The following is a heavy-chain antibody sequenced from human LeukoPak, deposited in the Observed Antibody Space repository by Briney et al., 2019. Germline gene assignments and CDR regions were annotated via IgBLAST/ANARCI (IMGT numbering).Heavy chain of an antibody. CDR2: ITTTSSYI. V-gene: IGHV3-21*01. CDR3: ARVLTGYSYYYYYYMDV. CDR1: GFTFSGYS. D-gene: IGHD3-9*01. Sequence: GGSLRLSCVASGFTFSGYSMNWVRQAPGKGLEWVSLITTTSSYIYYADSVKGRFTISRDNAKNSLYLQMNSLRAEDTPVYYCARVLTGYSYYYYYYMDVWGKGTTVTVSS. J-gene: IGHJ6*03.